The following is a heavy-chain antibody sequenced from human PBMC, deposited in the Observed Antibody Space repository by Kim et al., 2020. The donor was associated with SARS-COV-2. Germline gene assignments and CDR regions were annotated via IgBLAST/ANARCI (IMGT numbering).Heavy chain of an antibody. J-gene: IGHJ4*02. CDR1: GFTFSSYG. Sequence: GGSLRLSCAASGFTFSSYGMHWVRQAPGKGLEWVALISSDGSNKYYADSVKGRFTISRDNSENTLYLQMNSLRAEDTAVYYCAKPTFGGTSNTLNYWGQGTLVTVSS. D-gene: IGHD1-26*01. V-gene: IGHV3-30*18. CDR2: ISSDGSNK. CDR3: AKPTFGGTSNTLNY.